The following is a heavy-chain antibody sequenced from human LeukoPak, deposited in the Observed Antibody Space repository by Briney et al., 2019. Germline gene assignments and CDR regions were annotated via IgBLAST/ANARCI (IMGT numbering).Heavy chain of an antibody. J-gene: IGHJ3*02. CDR1: GYTFTSYG. CDR2: ISAYNGNT. V-gene: IGHV1-18*01. D-gene: IGHD1-26*01. CDR3: ARVGLPSNSGSYRDAFDI. Sequence: ASVKVSCKASGYTFTSYGISWVRQAPGQGLEWMGWISAYNGNTNYAQKLQGRGTMTTDTSTSTAYMELSSLRSEDTAVYYCARVGLPSNSGSYRDAFDIWGQGTMVTVSS.